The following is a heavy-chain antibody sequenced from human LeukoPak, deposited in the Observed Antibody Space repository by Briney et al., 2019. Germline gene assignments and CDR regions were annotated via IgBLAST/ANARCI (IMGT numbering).Heavy chain of an antibody. V-gene: IGHV3-21*01. D-gene: IGHD2-2*01. CDR2: ISSGSTNI. J-gene: IGHJ4*02. CDR1: GFTFSIYS. CDR3: ARVGGYCSSVSNCYGDY. Sequence: GGSLRLSCAASGFTFSIYSMNWARQAPGKGLEWVSCISSGSTNIYYADSVRGRFTISRDNAKNSLYLQMNSLRAEDTAVYYCARVGGYCSSVSNCYGDYWGQGVLVTVSS.